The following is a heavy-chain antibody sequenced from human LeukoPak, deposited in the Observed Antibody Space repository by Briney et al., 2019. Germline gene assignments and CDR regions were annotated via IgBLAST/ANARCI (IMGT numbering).Heavy chain of an antibody. CDR1: GFSFSTYW. V-gene: IGHV3-30-3*01. D-gene: IGHD3-22*01. J-gene: IGHJ4*02. CDR2: ISYDGSNK. Sequence: GGSLKLSCVASGFSFSTYWMSWVRQAPGKGLEWVAVISYDGSNKYYADSVKGRFTISRDNSKNTLYLQMNSLRAEDTAVYYCARGEVDYYDSSGYRYWGQGTLVTVSS. CDR3: ARGEVDYYDSSGYRY.